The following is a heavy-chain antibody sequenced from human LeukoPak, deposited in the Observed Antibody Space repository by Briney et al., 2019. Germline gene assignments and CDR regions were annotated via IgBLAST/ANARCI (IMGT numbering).Heavy chain of an antibody. CDR1: GFVLSNYA. D-gene: IGHD6-13*01. CDR2: ISASGSRT. V-gene: IGHV3-23*01. J-gene: IGHJ4*02. CDR3: AKHPQGAAGAHFDY. Sequence: GGSLRLSCAASGFVLSNYAMSWVRQAPGRGLEWVSTISASGSRTYYTDSVKGRFSISRDNSRNTMYLQMNSPRAEDTAIYYCAKHPQGAAGAHFDYWGQGTLVTVSS.